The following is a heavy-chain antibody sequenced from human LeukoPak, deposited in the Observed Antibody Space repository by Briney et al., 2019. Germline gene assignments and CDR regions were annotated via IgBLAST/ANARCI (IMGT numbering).Heavy chain of an antibody. Sequence: SETLSLTCTVSGGSISSYYWSWIRQPAGKGLEGIGRIYTSGSTNYNPSLKSRVTMSVDTSKNQFSLKLSSVTAADTAVYYCARSSVPSYYYDSSGYIVWGQGTLVTVSS. D-gene: IGHD3-22*01. J-gene: IGHJ4*02. CDR3: ARSSVPSYYYDSSGYIV. V-gene: IGHV4-4*07. CDR2: IYTSGST. CDR1: GGSISSYY.